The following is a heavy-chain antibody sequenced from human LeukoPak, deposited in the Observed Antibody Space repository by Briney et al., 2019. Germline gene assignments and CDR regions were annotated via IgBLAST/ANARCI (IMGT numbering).Heavy chain of an antibody. CDR3: ARHNFARPFDY. V-gene: IGHV4-59*08. J-gene: IGHJ4*02. CDR2: IYHSGDT. D-gene: IGHD6-6*01. Sequence: PSETLSLTCTVSGGSISSSYWSWIRQPPGKGLEWIGYIYHSGDTNSNPSLKSRVTISMDTSKNQFSLKLSPVAAADTAVYYCARHNFARPFDYWGQGTLVTVSS. CDR1: GGSISSSY.